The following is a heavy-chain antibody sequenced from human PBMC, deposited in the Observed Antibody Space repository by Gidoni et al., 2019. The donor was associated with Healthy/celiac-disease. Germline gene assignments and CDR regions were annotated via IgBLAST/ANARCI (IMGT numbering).Heavy chain of an antibody. V-gene: IGHV3-30*18. CDR3: AKDRRWLVWSSPDY. Sequence: QVQLVESGGGLLQPGRSLRLSCAASGFTFRSYGMHWVRQAPGKGLEWVAVISYDGSNKYYADSVKGRFTISRDNSKNTLYLQMNSLRAEDTAVYYCAKDRRWLVWSSPDYWGQGTLVTVSS. CDR2: ISYDGSNK. J-gene: IGHJ4*02. D-gene: IGHD6-19*01. CDR1: GFTFRSYG.